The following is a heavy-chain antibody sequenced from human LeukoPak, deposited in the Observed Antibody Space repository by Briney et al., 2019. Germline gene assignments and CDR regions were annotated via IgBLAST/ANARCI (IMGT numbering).Heavy chain of an antibody. V-gene: IGHV1-3*01. CDR3: ARDQAAITTPLAWSFAL. CDR2: MNAGNGNT. CDR1: GYTFTIYA. J-gene: IGHJ2*01. D-gene: IGHD1-14*01. Sequence: ASVKVSCKASGYTFTIYAMHWVRQAPGQRLEWMGWMNAGNGNTKYSQKFQGRVIISRDTSASTAYMELSSLRSEDTAVYYCARDQAAITTPLAWSFALWGRGTLVTVSS.